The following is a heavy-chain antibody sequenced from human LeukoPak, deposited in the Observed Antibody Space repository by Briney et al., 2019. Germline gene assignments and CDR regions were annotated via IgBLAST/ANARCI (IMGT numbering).Heavy chain of an antibody. CDR3: AKVGRLGIAVAGPFDY. CDR2: IRYDGSNK. CDR1: GFTFSSYG. V-gene: IGHV3-30*02. D-gene: IGHD6-19*01. J-gene: IGHJ4*02. Sequence: GGSLRLSCSASGFTFSSYGMHWVRQAPGKGLEWVAFIRYDGSNKYYADSVKGRFTISRDNSKNTLYLQMNSLRAEDTAVYYCAKVGRLGIAVAGPFDYWGQGTLVTVSS.